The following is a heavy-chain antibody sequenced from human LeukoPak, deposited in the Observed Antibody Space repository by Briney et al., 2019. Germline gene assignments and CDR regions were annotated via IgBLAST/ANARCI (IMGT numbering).Heavy chain of an antibody. J-gene: IGHJ3*02. CDR3: ARDQGGYDEDAFDI. Sequence: ASVKVSCKTSGYTFTSYGISWVRQAPGHGLEWMGWINAYNGNTNYAQKLQGRVTMTTDTSTSTAYMELRSLRSDDTAVYYCARDQGGYDEDAFDIWGQGTMVTVSS. CDR2: INAYNGNT. D-gene: IGHD3-22*01. V-gene: IGHV1-18*01. CDR1: GYTFTSYG.